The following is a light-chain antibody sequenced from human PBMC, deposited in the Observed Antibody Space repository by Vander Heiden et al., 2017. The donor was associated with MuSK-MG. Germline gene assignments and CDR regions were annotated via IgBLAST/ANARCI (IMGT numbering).Light chain of an antibody. V-gene: IGKV1-5*03. Sequence: DIQMTQSPSTLSASVGDRGTITCRASQDARRWLAWYQQKPGKAPKVLIYQASSLESGVPSRFSGSGSGTEFTLTISSLQPDDFATYYCQQDKMAPWTFGQGTKLEIK. CDR3: QQDKMAPWT. CDR1: QDARRW. CDR2: QAS. J-gene: IGKJ2*02.